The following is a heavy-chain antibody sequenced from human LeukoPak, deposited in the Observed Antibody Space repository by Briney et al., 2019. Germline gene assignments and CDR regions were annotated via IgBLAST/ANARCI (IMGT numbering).Heavy chain of an antibody. Sequence: SETLSLTCTVSGGSISSGGYYWSWIRQPPGKGLEWIGYIYHSGSTYYNPSLKSRVTISVDRSKNQFSLKLSSVTAADTAVYYCARSQEYSSPEYFQHWGQGTLVTVSS. V-gene: IGHV4-30-2*01. J-gene: IGHJ1*01. CDR2: IYHSGST. CDR3: ARSQEYSSPEYFQH. D-gene: IGHD6-6*01. CDR1: GGSISSGGYY.